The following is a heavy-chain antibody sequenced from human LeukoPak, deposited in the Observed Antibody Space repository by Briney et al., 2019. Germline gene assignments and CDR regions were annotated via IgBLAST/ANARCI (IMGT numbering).Heavy chain of an antibody. V-gene: IGHV3-21*06. J-gene: IGHJ6*02. CDR3: ARDGHGDGDLTGYSYFGMDV. CDR1: EYSLRSHS. Sequence: GGSLRLSCAPCEYSLRSHSVIWMRESRGKALEGVSSITMRSSFIYYAVSVKGRFTISRDNAKNSVYAQMDSLSSEHTAVFLCARDGHGDGDLTGYSYFGMDVWGQGTIVIVSS. D-gene: IGHD3-9*01. CDR2: ITMRSSFI.